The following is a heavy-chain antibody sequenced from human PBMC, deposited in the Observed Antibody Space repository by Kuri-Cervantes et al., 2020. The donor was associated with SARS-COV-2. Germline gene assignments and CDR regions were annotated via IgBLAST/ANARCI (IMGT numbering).Heavy chain of an antibody. Sequence: GESLKISCAASGFSFSDYYMIWIRQAPGKGLEWVSYISSSTTYTNHADSVKGRSTISRDNAKNSLYLHMDSLRAEDSAVYSCATGVPTRLFGEELKNDAFDIWGQGTTVTVSS. CDR2: ISSSTTYT. CDR3: ATGVPTRLFGEELKNDAFDI. V-gene: IGHV3-11*06. D-gene: IGHD3-10*01. CDR1: GFSFSDYY. J-gene: IGHJ3*02.